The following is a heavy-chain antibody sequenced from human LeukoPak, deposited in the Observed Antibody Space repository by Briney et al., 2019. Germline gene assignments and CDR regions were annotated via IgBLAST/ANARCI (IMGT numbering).Heavy chain of an antibody. V-gene: IGHV4-59*12. CDR3: ARGLPRYYGSGRYFDY. D-gene: IGHD3-10*01. CDR1: GGSISSYY. CDR2: IYYSGST. J-gene: IGHJ4*02. Sequence: SETLSLTCTVSGGSISSYYWSWIRQPPGKGLEWIGYIYYSGSTNYNPSLKSRVTISVDTSKNQFSLKLSSVTAADTAVYYCARGLPRYYGSGRYFDYWGQGTLVTVSS.